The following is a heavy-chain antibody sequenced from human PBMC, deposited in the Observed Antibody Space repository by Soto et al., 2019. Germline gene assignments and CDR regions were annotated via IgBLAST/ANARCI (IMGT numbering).Heavy chain of an antibody. V-gene: IGHV4-34*01. CDR1: GDSLRGQS. Sequence: QVQLQQWGAGLLKASETLSLTCAVVGDSLRGQSWNWIRQSPGKGLEWIGEIDQSGGTNYNPSLKSRAIISDDTSKNQFSLTLTSVTAADTAVYYCAREDSYGWSGESLDVWGQGTTVPVSS. D-gene: IGHD6-19*01. CDR3: AREDSYGWSGESLDV. J-gene: IGHJ6*02. CDR2: IDQSGGT.